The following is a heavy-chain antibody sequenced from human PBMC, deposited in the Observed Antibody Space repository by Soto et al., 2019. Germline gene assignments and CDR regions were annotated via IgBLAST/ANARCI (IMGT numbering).Heavy chain of an antibody. CDR3: TTAVLTVTLSVFEP. CDR1: GFIFSRYA. D-gene: IGHD4-17*01. Sequence: QVQLVESGGGVVQPGRSLRLSCAASGFIFSRYAMHLVRQAPGKGLEWVALISDDGSTKYYADSVKGRFTISRDNSKNTLYLQRNSLSAADTAGYYCTTAVLTVTLSVFEPWRQATLVTVSS. J-gene: IGHJ5*02. CDR2: ISDDGSTK. V-gene: IGHV3-30-3*01.